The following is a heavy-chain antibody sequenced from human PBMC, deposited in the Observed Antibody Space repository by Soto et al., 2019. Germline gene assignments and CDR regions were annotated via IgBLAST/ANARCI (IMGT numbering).Heavy chain of an antibody. CDR2: IRGRAGNA. CDR3: AKHLWFGESVVDP. V-gene: IGHV3-23*01. D-gene: IGHD3-10*01. CDR1: GFSFSSYG. Sequence: EVQLLESGGGLVQPGVSLTLSCAGTGFSFSSYGMSWLRQSPGKGLEWVSTIRGRAGNANYADSLKGRFTISRDDSTNTVPLQMPSLRPEDTAVYYCAKHLWFGESVVDPWGPATLVIVSS. J-gene: IGHJ5*02.